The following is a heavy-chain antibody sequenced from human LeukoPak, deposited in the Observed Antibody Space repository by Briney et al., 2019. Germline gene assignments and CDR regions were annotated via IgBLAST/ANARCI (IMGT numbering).Heavy chain of an antibody. D-gene: IGHD5-18*01. V-gene: IGHV3-23*01. Sequence: GSLRLSCAASGFTFSSYAMSWVRQAPGKGLEWVSANSGSGGSTYYADSVKGRFTISRDNSKNTMYLQMNSLRAEDTAVYYCAKSSGYSYGSGYSFDYWGQGTLVTVSS. CDR1: GFTFSSYA. J-gene: IGHJ4*02. CDR2: NSGSGGST. CDR3: AKSSGYSYGSGYSFDY.